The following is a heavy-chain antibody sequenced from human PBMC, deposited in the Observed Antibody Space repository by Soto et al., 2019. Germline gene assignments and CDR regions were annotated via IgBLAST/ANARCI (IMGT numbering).Heavy chain of an antibody. J-gene: IGHJ4*02. D-gene: IGHD6-13*01. CDR2: IYPGDHET. CDR3: ARSPRSSSYFDF. V-gene: IGHV5-51*01. CDR1: GYTFSNFW. Sequence: GESLKISCQCSGYTFSNFWIGWVRQLPGQGLEWMGIIYPGDHETRYSPSFLGKVTISAETSINTAYLQWSSLEASDSAFYFCARSPRSSSYFDFWGQGALVTVSS.